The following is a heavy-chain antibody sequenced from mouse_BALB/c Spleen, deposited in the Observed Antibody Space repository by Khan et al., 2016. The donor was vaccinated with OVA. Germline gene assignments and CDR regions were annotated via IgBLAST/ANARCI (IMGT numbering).Heavy chain of an antibody. V-gene: IGHV3-2*02. D-gene: IGHD1-1*01. CDR1: GYSIASDYA. CDR3: ARVYGGDFNY. CDR2: ISYSGNT. J-gene: IGHJ2*01. Sequence: EVELVESGPGLVKPSQSLSLTCTVTGYSIASDYARNWIRQFPGNKLEWMGFISYSGNTNYNPSLKSRIPITRDTSKNQFFLQLNSVTSEDTATWYCARVYGGDFNYWGQGTTLTVSS.